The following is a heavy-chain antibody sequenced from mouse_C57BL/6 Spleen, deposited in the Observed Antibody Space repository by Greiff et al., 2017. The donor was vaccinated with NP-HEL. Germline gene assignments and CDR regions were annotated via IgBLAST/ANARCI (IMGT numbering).Heavy chain of an antibody. J-gene: IGHJ4*01. CDR2: ISSGSSTI. V-gene: IGHV5-17*01. CDR1: GFTFSDYG. Sequence: EVKLMESGGGLVKPGGSLKLSCAASGFTFSDYGMHWVRQAPEKGLEWVAYISSGSSTIYYADTVKGRFTISRDNAKNTLFLQMTSLRSEDTAMYYCARPYYDDYAMDYWGQGTSVTVSS. D-gene: IGHD2-4*01. CDR3: ARPYYDDYAMDY.